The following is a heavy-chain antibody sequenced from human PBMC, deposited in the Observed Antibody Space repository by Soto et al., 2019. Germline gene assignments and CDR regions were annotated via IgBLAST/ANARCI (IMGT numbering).Heavy chain of an antibody. CDR1: GGYVSGSF. CDR2: LNHSGTI. CDR3: ARRYCSDIFCRYFDY. D-gene: IGHD2-15*01. V-gene: IGHV4-34*01. J-gene: IGHJ4*02. Sequence: PSETLSVTCAVYGGYVSGSFWSWIRQPPGKGLELLGELNHSGTISYSPSLESRVTTSIDTSKTQFSLRMSSVNAPDTDIYYCARRYCSDIFCRYFDYGGRGTRVTVYS.